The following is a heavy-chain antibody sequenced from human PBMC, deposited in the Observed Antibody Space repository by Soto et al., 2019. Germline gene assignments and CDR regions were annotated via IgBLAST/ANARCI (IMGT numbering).Heavy chain of an antibody. D-gene: IGHD2-15*01. J-gene: IGHJ4*02. CDR1: GGSISSGGYY. Sequence: QVQLQESGPGLVKPSQTLSLTCTVSGGSISSGGYYWSWIRQHPGKGPEWIGYIYYSGSTFYNPSLHSRLTISVDTSKNQFSLKLSSVTAADTAVYFCARSDGGSYLDHWGQGTLVTVSS. CDR3: ARSDGGSYLDH. V-gene: IGHV4-31*03. CDR2: IYYSGST.